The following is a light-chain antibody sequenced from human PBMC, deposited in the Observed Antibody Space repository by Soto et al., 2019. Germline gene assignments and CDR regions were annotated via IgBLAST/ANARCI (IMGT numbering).Light chain of an antibody. CDR2: GAS. J-gene: IGKJ1*01. V-gene: IGKV3-20*01. CDR1: QRVSSH. CDR3: QRYDSFRT. Sequence: ETVMTQSPVTLSVSPGDTATLSCRASQRVSSHLAWYQQKPGQAPRLLIYGASNRATGIPDRFSGSGSGTDFTLTITRLEPEDFAMYYCQRYDSFRTFGQGTKVDIK.